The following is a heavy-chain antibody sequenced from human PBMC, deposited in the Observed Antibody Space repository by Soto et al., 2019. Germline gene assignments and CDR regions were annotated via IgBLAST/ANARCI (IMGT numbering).Heavy chain of an antibody. D-gene: IGHD4-17*01. CDR1: GGSISSGGYS. Sequence: SETLSLTCAVSGGSISSGGYSWSWVRQPPGKGLEWIGYIYYSGSTNYNPSVKSRVTISVDTTKNLFSLNLSSVTAADTDVYYCARADYGIYDWFDPWGEGTLVTVS. J-gene: IGHJ5*02. V-gene: IGHV4-61*08. CDR2: IYYSGST. CDR3: ARADYGIYDWFDP.